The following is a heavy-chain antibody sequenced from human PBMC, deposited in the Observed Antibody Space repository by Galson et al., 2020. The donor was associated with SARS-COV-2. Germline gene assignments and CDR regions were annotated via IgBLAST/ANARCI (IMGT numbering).Heavy chain of an antibody. CDR2: ISVYDDNT. J-gene: IGHJ3*02. CDR1: GYSFTSYG. CDR3: ARDGNCIWGRYGYTGTAFDI. Sequence: ASVKVSCEASGYSFTSYGISWVRQAPGQGLEWMGWISVYDDNTHYVQKLQGRVTMTTDTSTSTAYMELRSLTSDDKAVYYCARDGNCIWGRYGYTGTAFDIWGQGTMVTVSS. V-gene: IGHV1-18*01. D-gene: IGHD3-16*01.